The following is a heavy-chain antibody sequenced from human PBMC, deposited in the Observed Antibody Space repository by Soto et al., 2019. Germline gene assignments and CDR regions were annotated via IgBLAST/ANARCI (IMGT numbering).Heavy chain of an antibody. Sequence: ESGGGVVPPGGSLRLSCAASGFTVSRHGMYWVRQAPGKGLEWVAVIWYDGSNRYYADSVKGRFTISKDNSKNTLYLEMNTLRPEDTAIYYCAAATTWNFHFPYWGQGTQVTVSS. D-gene: IGHD1-7*01. CDR2: IWYDGSNR. J-gene: IGHJ4*02. CDR1: GFTVSRHG. V-gene: IGHV3-33*07. CDR3: AAATTWNFHFPY.